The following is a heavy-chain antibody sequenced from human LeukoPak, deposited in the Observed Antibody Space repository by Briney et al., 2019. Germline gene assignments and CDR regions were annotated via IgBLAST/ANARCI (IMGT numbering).Heavy chain of an antibody. D-gene: IGHD1-26*01. V-gene: IGHV1-18*01. CDR1: GYTFSSYT. Sequence: ASVKVSRKASGYTFSSYTISWVRQAPGQGLEWMGWISAYNGDIKYVQKFQGRVTMATDTSTSTAYMELRSLRADDTALYYCARVEDGGYSIYWGQGTLVTVSS. CDR2: ISAYNGDI. CDR3: ARVEDGGYSIY. J-gene: IGHJ4*02.